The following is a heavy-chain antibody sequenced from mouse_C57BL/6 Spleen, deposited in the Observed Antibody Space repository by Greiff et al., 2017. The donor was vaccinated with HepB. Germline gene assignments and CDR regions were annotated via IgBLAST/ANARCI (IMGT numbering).Heavy chain of an antibody. J-gene: IGHJ2*01. V-gene: IGHV1-82*01. CDR1: GYAFSSSW. CDR3: ARCIYYYGSSYYFDY. D-gene: IGHD1-1*01. CDR2: IYPGDGDT. Sequence: VKLMESGPELVKPGASVKISCKASGYAFSSSWMNWVKQRPGKGLEWIGRIYPGDGDTNYNGKFKGKATLTADKSSSTAYMQLSSLTSEDSAVYFCARCIYYYGSSYYFDYWGQGTTLTVSS.